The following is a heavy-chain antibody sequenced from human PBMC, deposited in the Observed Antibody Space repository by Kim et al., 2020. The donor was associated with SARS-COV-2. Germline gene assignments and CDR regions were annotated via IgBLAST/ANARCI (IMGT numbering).Heavy chain of an antibody. V-gene: IGHV1-3*01. D-gene: IGHD6-19*01. CDR3: ARGAGSGWYDY. CDR1: AHTFNTYS. J-gene: IGHJ4*02. Sequence: ASVKVSCKTSAHTFNTYSIHWVRQAPGQTLELVGWINAGDDTTKYSQNFQGRVTITRDTSANTAYMELRSLTSEDTAVYYCARGAGSGWYDYWGQGTLVTVSS. CDR2: INAGDDTT.